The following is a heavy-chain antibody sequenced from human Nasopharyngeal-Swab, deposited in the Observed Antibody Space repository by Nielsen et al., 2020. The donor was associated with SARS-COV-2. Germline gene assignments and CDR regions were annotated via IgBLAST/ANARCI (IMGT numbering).Heavy chain of an antibody. D-gene: IGHD3-10*01. CDR2: IYYSGST. CDR3: ARVATLSTMVRGVHYGMDV. Sequence: SETLSLTCTVSGCSISSYYWSWLRQPPGKGLEWIGYIYYSGSTNYNPSLKSRVTISVDTSKNQFPLKLSSVTAADTAVYYCARVATLSTMVRGVHYGMDVWGQGTTVTVSS. V-gene: IGHV4-59*01. J-gene: IGHJ6*02. CDR1: GCSISSYY.